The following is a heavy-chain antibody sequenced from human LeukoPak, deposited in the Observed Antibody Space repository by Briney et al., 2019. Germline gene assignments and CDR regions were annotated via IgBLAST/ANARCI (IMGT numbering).Heavy chain of an antibody. V-gene: IGHV3-23*01. Sequence: GASLRLSCAASGFTFSSYAMSWVRQAPGKGLEWVSAISGSGGSTYYADSVKGRFTISRDNSKNTLYLQMNSLRAEDTAVYYCAKVGLYDYVWGSYRSLEVFDYWGQGTLVTVSS. CDR1: GFTFSSYA. CDR2: ISGSGGST. CDR3: AKVGLYDYVWGSYRSLEVFDY. D-gene: IGHD3-16*02. J-gene: IGHJ4*02.